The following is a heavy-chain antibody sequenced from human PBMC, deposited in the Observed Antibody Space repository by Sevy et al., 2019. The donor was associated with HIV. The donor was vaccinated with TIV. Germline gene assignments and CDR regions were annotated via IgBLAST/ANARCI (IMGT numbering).Heavy chain of an antibody. CDR3: AKNESATYYDFWSGDSNYYYYYGMDV. Sequence: GGSLRLSCAASGFTFSSYGMHWVRQAPGKGLEWVAFIRYDGSNKYYADSVKGRFTISRDNSKNTLYLQMNSLRAEDTAVYYCAKNESATYYDFWSGDSNYYYYYGMDVWGQGTTVTVSS. CDR2: IRYDGSNK. V-gene: IGHV3-30*02. J-gene: IGHJ6*02. D-gene: IGHD3-3*01. CDR1: GFTFSSYG.